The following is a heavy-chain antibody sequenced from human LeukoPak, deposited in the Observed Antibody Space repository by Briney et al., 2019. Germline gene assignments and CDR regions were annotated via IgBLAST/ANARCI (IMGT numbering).Heavy chain of an antibody. V-gene: IGHV5-51*01. D-gene: IGHD2-2*01. CDR3: ARHFGVPAGLAVWFVP. CDR1: GYSFTSYW. Sequence: GESLKISRKGSGYSFTSYWIGWERQMPGKGLEWMGVIYPGDSDNRYTPSFQAQVTISADNSITTASLHESSLKASHTAVYLCARHFGVPAGLAVWFVPWGQGTLVTVSS. CDR2: IYPGDSDN. J-gene: IGHJ5*02.